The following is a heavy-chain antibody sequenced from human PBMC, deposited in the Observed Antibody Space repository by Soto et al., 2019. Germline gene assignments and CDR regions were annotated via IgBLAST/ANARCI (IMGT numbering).Heavy chain of an antibody. V-gene: IGHV3-74*01. CDR3: SRVARGAWGIFDS. CDR1: GFTFSSYW. D-gene: IGHD7-27*01. J-gene: IGHJ4*02. CDR2: INYDGSTT. Sequence: VHMVESGGGLVQPGESLRLSCAASGFTFSSYWMHWVRHAPGKGLVWVSRINYDGSTTGYADAVKGRFTISRDNAMDTVYLEMNSLTSEDTAVYYFSRVARGAWGIFDSWGQGTLVTVSS.